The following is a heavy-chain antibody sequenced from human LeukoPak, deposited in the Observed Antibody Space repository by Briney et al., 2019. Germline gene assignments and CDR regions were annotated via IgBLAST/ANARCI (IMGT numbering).Heavy chain of an antibody. CDR2: ISGDGGNT. V-gene: IGHV3-23*01. CDR3: AKDHGEMATIQRGFAFDY. CDR1: GFTFSSYA. Sequence: GGSLRLSCAASGFTFSSYAMSWVRQAPGKGLEWVSAISGDGGNTYYADSVKGRFTISRDNSKNTPYLQMNSLRAEDTAVYYCAKDHGEMATIQRGFAFDYWGQGTLVTVSS. D-gene: IGHD5-24*01. J-gene: IGHJ4*02.